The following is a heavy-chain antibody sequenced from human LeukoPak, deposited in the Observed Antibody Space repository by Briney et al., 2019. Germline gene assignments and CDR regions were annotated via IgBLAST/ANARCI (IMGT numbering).Heavy chain of an antibody. CDR2: INHSGST. V-gene: IGHV4-34*01. CDR1: GGSFSGYY. J-gene: IGHJ4*02. Sequence: SETLSLTCAVYGGSFSGYYWSWIRQPPGKGLEWIGEINHSGSTNYNPSLKSRVTISVDTSKNQFSLKLSSVTAADTAVYYCARASNTGITGTDFDYWGQGTRVTVSS. CDR3: ARASNTGITGTDFDY. D-gene: IGHD1-20*01.